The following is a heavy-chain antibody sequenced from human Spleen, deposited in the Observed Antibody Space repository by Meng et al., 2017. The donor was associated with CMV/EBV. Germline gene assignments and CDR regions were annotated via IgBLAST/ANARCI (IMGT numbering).Heavy chain of an antibody. Sequence: TFPDYFIHWVRQVPEQGLGWMGWINPKSGGTNYAQKFQGRVTMTRDTSITTAYMEVRRLKSDDTAVYYCARAPFVEYYDSSGYNDYWGQGTLVTVSS. CDR3: ARAPFVEYYDSSGYNDY. CDR2: INPKSGGT. D-gene: IGHD3-22*01. CDR1: TFPDYF. V-gene: IGHV1-2*02. J-gene: IGHJ4*02.